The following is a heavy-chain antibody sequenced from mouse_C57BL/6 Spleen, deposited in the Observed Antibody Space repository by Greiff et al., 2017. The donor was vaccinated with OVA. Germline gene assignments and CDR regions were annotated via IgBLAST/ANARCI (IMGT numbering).Heavy chain of an antibody. CDR1: GYTFTSYW. CDR3: ARYYYGSLYYFDY. CDR2: IYPGSGST. V-gene: IGHV1-55*01. J-gene: IGHJ2*01. Sequence: VKLQQPGAELVKPGASVKMSCKASGYTFTSYWITWVKQRPGQGLEWIGDIYPGSGSTNYNEKFKSKATLTVDTSSSTAYMQLSSLTSEDSAVYYCARYYYGSLYYFDYWGQGTTLTVSS. D-gene: IGHD1-1*01.